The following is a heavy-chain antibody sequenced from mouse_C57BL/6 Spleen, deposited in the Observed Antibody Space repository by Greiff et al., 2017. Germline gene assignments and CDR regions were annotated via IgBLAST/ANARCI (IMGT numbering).Heavy chain of an antibody. V-gene: IGHV5-17*01. J-gene: IGHJ4*01. CDR2: ISSCRSTI. CDR3: ARQGYYYAMDY. Sequence: EVMLVESGGGLVKPGGSLKLSCAASGFTFSDYGMHWVRQAPEKGLEWVAYISSCRSTIYYADTVKGRFTISRYNAKNTLFLHMTSLRSEDTAMYYCARQGYYYAMDYWGQGTSVTVSA. CDR1: GFTFSDYG.